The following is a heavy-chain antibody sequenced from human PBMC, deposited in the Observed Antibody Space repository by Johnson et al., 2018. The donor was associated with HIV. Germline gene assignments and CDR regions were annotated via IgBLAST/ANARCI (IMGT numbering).Heavy chain of an antibody. CDR1: GFTLSKHA. J-gene: IGHJ3*01. V-gene: IGHV3-33*06. Sequence: QVQLVESGGRVVQPGRSLRLSCAASGFTLSKHAMHWVRQAPGKGLEWVTVIWYDGSNKYYADSVKGRFNISRDNSKNTLFLHMSDLRPEDTAVYYCAKDIYSVSKIRGLIAPALENHGMDVWGQGTMVTVS. D-gene: IGHD3-10*01. CDR2: IWYDGSNK. CDR3: AKDIYSVSKIRGLIAPALENHGMDV.